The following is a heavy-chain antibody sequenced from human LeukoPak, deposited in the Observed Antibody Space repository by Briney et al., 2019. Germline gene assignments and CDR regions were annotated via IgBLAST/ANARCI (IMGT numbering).Heavy chain of an antibody. D-gene: IGHD1-1*01. V-gene: IGHV1-69*06. J-gene: IGHJ6*04. CDR1: GGTFSSYG. Sequence: GASVKVYCKASGGTFSSYGISWVRQAPGQGLEWMGGIIPIFGTANYAQKFQGRVTITADKSTSTAYMELSSLRSEDTAVYYCARGPYNWNDQDYYYGMDVWGKGTTVTDSS. CDR3: ARGPYNWNDQDYYYGMDV. CDR2: IIPIFGTA.